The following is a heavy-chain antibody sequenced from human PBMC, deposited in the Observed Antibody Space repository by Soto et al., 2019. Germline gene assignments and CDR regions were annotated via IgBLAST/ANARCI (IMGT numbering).Heavy chain of an antibody. D-gene: IGHD2-15*01. CDR1: GFTFNSYA. V-gene: IGHV3-23*01. Sequence: GGSLRLSCAASGFTFNSYAMSWVRQAPGKGLEWVSHISGSSANTYYADSVKGRFTISRDNSKNTLYLQMNSLRAEDTAVYYCAKDVVFSYYYYMDLWGKGTTVTVSS. CDR2: ISGSSANT. CDR3: AKDVVFSYYYYMDL. J-gene: IGHJ6*03.